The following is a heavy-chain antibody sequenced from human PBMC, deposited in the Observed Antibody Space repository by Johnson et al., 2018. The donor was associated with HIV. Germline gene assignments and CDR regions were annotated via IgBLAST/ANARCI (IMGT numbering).Heavy chain of an antibody. Sequence: VQLVESGGGVVRPGGSLRLSCAASGFTFDDYAMHWVRQAPGKGLEWVSGIRWNSGSIGYADSVKGRFTISRDNAKNSLYLQMNSLRAEDTALYYCAKEDGNLNAFDIWGQGTMVTVSS. CDR2: IRWNSGSI. J-gene: IGHJ3*02. V-gene: IGHV3-9*01. D-gene: IGHD5-24*01. CDR3: AKEDGNLNAFDI. CDR1: GFTFDDYA.